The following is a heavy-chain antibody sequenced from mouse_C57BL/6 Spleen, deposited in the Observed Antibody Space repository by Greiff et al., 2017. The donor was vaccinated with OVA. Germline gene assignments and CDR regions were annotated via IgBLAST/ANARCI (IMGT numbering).Heavy chain of an antibody. CDR1: GYTFTSYW. CDR2: IDPSDSYT. Sequence: VQLQQPGAELVMPGASVKLSCKASGYTFTSYWMHWVKQRPGQGLEWIGEIDPSDSYTNYNQKFKGKSTLTVDKSSSTAYMQLSSLTSEDSAVYDCARKRDSNYGYYAMDYWGQGTSVTVSS. V-gene: IGHV1-69*01. CDR3: ARKRDSNYGYYAMDY. J-gene: IGHJ4*01. D-gene: IGHD2-5*01.